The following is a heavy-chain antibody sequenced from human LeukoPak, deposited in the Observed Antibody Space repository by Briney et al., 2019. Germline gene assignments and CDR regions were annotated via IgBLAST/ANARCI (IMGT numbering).Heavy chain of an antibody. D-gene: IGHD1-7*01. CDR3: ARTQELELRNYYYYYYMGV. Sequence: GASVKVSCKASGYTFTSYGISWVRQAPGQGLEWMGWISAYNGNTNYAQKLQGRVTMTTDTSTSTAYMELRSLRSEDTAVYYCARTQELELRNYYYYYYMGVWGKGTTVTVSS. CDR1: GYTFTSYG. J-gene: IGHJ6*03. V-gene: IGHV1-18*01. CDR2: ISAYNGNT.